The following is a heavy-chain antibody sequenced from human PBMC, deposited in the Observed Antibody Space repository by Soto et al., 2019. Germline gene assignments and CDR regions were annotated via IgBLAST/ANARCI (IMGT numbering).Heavy chain of an antibody. CDR1: GDSISRSSNY. CDR3: VSYGSGTYYSGYSFDF. D-gene: IGHD3-10*01. J-gene: IGHJ4*02. Sequence: SETLSLTCSVSGDSISRSSNYWGWIRQPPGKGLEWIGSISYSGSTHYNPSLKSRVTISADTSKNHFSLKLSSVTAADTALYYCVSYGSGTYYSGYSFDFWSQGSLVT. CDR2: ISYSGST. V-gene: IGHV4-39*02.